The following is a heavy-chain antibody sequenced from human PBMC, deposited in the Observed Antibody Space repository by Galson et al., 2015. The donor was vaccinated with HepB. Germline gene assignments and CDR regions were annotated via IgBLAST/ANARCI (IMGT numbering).Heavy chain of an antibody. D-gene: IGHD3-10*01. J-gene: IGHJ4*02. Sequence: ETLSLTCTVSGGSIRSFYWNWIRQPAGKGLEWIGHIYINGSTNYNPSLKSRVTMSVDTSKNQFSLKLSSVAAADTAVYYCARDATYYYGSGTYYPANFFDFWGQGTLVTVSS. CDR3: ARDATYYYGSGTYYPANFFDF. CDR1: GGSIRSFY. CDR2: IYINGST. V-gene: IGHV4-4*07.